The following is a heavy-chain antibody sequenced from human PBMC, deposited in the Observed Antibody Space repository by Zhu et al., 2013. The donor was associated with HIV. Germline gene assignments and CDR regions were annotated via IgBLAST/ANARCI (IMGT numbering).Heavy chain of an antibody. CDR2: IIPMFGTA. V-gene: IGHV1-69*01. CDR1: GGTFSSYA. Sequence: QVQLVQSGAEVKKPGSSVKVSCKASGGTFSSYAISWVRQAPGQGLEWMGGIIPMFGTANYAQKFQGRLTISADDFTSTVYMELSSLRPDDTAIYYCARPRMVTETPGYYYGLDVWGQGTTVTVSS. CDR3: ARPRMVTETPGYYYGLDV. D-gene: IGHD2-21*02. J-gene: IGHJ6*02.